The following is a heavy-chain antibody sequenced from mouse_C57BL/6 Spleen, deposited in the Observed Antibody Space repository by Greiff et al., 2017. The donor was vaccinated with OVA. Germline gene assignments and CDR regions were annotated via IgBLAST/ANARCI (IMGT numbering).Heavy chain of an antibody. J-gene: IGHJ3*01. V-gene: IGHV14-3*01. CDR3: APYSNYGEKFAY. Sequence: DVKLVESVAELVRPGASVKLSCTASGFTIKNTYMHWVKQRPEQGLEWIGRIDPANGNTKYAPKFQGKATITADTSSNTAYLQLSSLTSEDTAIYYGAPYSNYGEKFAYWGQGTLVTVSA. D-gene: IGHD2-5*01. CDR2: IDPANGNT. CDR1: GFTIKNTY.